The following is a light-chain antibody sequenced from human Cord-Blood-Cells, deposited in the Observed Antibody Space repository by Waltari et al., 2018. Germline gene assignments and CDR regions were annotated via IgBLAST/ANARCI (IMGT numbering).Light chain of an antibody. CDR1: QSLLHSNGYNY. CDR3: MQALQTPPT. Sequence: MVMAQSATSLPVTPGEPASISCRSNQSLLHSNGYNYLDWYLQKPGQSPQLLIHLGSNRASGVPDRFSGSGSGTDFTLKISRVEAEDVGVYYCMQALQTPPTFGQGTKLEIK. V-gene: IGKV2-28*01. CDR2: LGS. J-gene: IGKJ2*01.